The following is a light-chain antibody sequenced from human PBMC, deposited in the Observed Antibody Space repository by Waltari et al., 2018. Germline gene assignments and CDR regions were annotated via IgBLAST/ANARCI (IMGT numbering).Light chain of an antibody. Sequence: SYELTQPPSVSVSPGQTARISCSGDTFPKQFAYWYQQKPGQAPVLVIFRDNERPAGIPERFSVSSSGTTVMLTINGVQAEDEADYYCQSPDSSGTYVFGTGTKVTVL. J-gene: IGLJ1*01. V-gene: IGLV3-25*03. CDR1: TFPKQF. CDR2: RDN. CDR3: QSPDSSGTYV.